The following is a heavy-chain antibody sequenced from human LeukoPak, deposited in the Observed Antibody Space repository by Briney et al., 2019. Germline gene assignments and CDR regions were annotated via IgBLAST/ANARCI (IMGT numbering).Heavy chain of an antibody. Sequence: GALRLPCAASGFTFSNYWMHWVRQAPGKGLEWVANIKQDGSEKYYVDSVKGRFTISRDNAKNSLYLQMNSLRAEDTAVYYCARVYIMITFGGVIHDYFDYWGQGTLVTVSS. CDR1: GFTFSNYW. J-gene: IGHJ4*02. CDR2: IKQDGSEK. V-gene: IGHV3-7*01. D-gene: IGHD3-16*01. CDR3: ARVYIMITFGGVIHDYFDY.